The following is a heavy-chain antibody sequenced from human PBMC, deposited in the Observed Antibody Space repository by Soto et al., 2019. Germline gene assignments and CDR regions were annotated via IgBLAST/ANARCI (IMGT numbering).Heavy chain of an antibody. J-gene: IGHJ4*02. V-gene: IGHV3-23*01. CDR1: GFTFSSYA. Sequence: GGSLRLSCAASGFTFSSYAMSWVRKVPGKGLEWVSAIRGSGGSTYYAASVKGRFTISRDNSKNTLYLQMNSLRAEDTAVYYCAKDSSGWFDYWGQGTLVTVSS. CDR3: AKDSSGWFDY. D-gene: IGHD6-19*01. CDR2: IRGSGGST.